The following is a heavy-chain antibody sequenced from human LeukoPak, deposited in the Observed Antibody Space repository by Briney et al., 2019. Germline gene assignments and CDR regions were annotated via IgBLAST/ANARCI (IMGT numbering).Heavy chain of an antibody. CDR1: GFTLSRYS. CDR2: ISSGSSYI. D-gene: IGHD3-10*02. CDR3: EDLGIPMFGGV. J-gene: IGHJ6*04. V-gene: IGHV3-21*01. Sequence: PGGALRLSCAASGFTLSRYSMNCVRQAPGKGREWVSSISSGSSYIYYAGSVKGRFTISRDNAKKSLYLQMNSPRAEDSAVYYCEDLGIPMFGGVWGKGTTVTISS.